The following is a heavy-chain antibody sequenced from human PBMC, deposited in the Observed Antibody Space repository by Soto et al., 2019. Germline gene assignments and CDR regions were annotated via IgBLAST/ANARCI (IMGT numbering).Heavy chain of an antibody. V-gene: IGHV3-23*01. CDR3: AKDGPRYYDFWSGSDAFDI. J-gene: IGHJ3*02. Sequence: HGGCLRPHWGASGFTVSSYGMSWVRQAPGKGLKWVSAISGSGGSTYYADSVKGRFTISRDNSKNTLYLQMNSLRAEDTAVYYCAKDGPRYYDFWSGSDAFDIWGQGTMVTVS. CDR2: ISGSGGST. D-gene: IGHD3-3*01. CDR1: GFTVSSYG.